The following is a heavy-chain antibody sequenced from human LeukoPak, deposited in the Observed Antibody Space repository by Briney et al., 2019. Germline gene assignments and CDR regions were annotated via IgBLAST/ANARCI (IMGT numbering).Heavy chain of an antibody. CDR2: ISYDGSNK. Sequence: GGSLRLSCAASGFTFSSYSMNWVRQAPGKGLEWVAVISYDGSNKYYADSVKGRFTISRDNSKNTLYLQMNSLRAEDTAVYYCAKDGHPPYYDILTGFDYWGQGTLVTVSS. CDR1: GFTFSSYS. CDR3: AKDGHPPYYDILTGFDY. J-gene: IGHJ4*02. D-gene: IGHD3-9*01. V-gene: IGHV3-30*18.